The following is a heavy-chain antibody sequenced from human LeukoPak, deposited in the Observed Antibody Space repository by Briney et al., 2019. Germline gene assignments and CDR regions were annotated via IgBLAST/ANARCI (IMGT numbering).Heavy chain of an antibody. V-gene: IGHV3-74*01. Sequence: PGGSLRLSCAASGFTLSSYWMHWVRQAPGKGLVWVSRINSDGSSTSYADSVKGRFTISRDNSKNTLYLQMNSLRAEDTAVYYCAKELGSSWYSYFDYWGQGTLVTVSS. CDR1: GFTLSSYW. D-gene: IGHD6-13*01. CDR3: AKELGSSWYSYFDY. J-gene: IGHJ4*02. CDR2: INSDGSST.